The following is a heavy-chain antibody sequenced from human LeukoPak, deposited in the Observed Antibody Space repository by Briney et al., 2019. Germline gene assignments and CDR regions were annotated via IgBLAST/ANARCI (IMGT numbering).Heavy chain of an antibody. V-gene: IGHV3-23*01. D-gene: IGHD3-10*01. J-gene: IGHJ4*02. CDR1: GFTFSSYA. Sequence: GGSLRLSCAASGFTFSSYAMSWVRQAPGKGLEWVSAISGSGGSTYYADSVKGRFTISRDNSKNTLYLQMNSLRAEDTAVYYCAKDSSVAYYYGSGSFYNWGQGTLVTVS. CDR2: ISGSGGST. CDR3: AKDSSVAYYYGSGSFYN.